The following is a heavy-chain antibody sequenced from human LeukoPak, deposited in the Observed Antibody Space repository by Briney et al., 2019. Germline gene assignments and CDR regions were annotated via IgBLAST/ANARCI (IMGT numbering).Heavy chain of an antibody. D-gene: IGHD7-27*01. V-gene: IGHV3-23*01. CDR1: GFTFSSHG. J-gene: IGHJ4*02. CDR2: ISGSGGST. Sequence: GGSLRLSCAASGFTFSSHGMSWVRQAPGKGLEWVSAISGSGGSTYYADSVKGRFTISRDDSRNTLSLQMNSLRVEDTAVYYCARDLAWGAFDYWGQGILVAVSS. CDR3: ARDLAWGAFDY.